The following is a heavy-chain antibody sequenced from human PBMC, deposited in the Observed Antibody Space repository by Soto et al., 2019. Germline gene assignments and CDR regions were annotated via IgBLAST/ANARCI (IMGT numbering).Heavy chain of an antibody. V-gene: IGHV4-30-4*01. CDR2: IYYSGST. CDR3: ARALVRGLNWFDP. J-gene: IGHJ5*02. CDR1: GVSISSGDYY. Sequence: QVQLQESGPGLVKPSQTLSLTCTASGVSISSGDYYWSWIRQPPGKGLEWIGYIYYSGSTYYNPSLKSRVTISLDTSKNHFSLKLSSVTAADTAVYYCARALVRGLNWFDPWGQGTLVTVSS. D-gene: IGHD3-10*01.